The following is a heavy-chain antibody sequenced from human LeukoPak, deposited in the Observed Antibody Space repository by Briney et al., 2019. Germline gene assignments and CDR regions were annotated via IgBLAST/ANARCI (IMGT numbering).Heavy chain of an antibody. Sequence: SETLSLTCTVSGGSISSNDYYWDWIRQPPGMGLEYIGSIYYSGSTYYNPSLKSRVTISVDTSKNQFSLKLSSVTAADTAVYYCARGTGSGSRKFDPWGQGTLVTVSS. D-gene: IGHD3-10*01. J-gene: IGHJ5*02. CDR2: IYYSGST. CDR1: GGSISSNDYY. V-gene: IGHV4-39*07. CDR3: ARGTGSGSRKFDP.